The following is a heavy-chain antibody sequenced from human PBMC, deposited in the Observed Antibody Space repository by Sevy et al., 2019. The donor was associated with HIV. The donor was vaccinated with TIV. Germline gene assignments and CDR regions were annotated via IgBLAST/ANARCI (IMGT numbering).Heavy chain of an antibody. CDR2: ISTGTDHI. CDR1: GYTFPAFS. J-gene: IGHJ4*02. D-gene: IGHD3-10*01. V-gene: IGHV3-21*05. CDR3: VRRGVDAYDVYFDL. Sequence: GGSLRLSCTASGYTFPAFSFNWVRQAPGKGLEWLSYISTGTDHIYYADSAKGRFTISRDDAKNSVYLEMKSLRDQDTDIYYCVRRGVDAYDVYFDLWGQGTLVTVSS.